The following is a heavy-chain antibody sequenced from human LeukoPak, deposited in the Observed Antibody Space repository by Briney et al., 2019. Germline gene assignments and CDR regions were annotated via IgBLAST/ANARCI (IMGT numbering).Heavy chain of an antibody. CDR1: GYTFTSYD. D-gene: IGHD3-3*01. J-gene: IGHJ5*02. CDR2: FDPEDGET. CDR3: ATARRSSHDFWSKWFDP. V-gene: IGHV1-24*01. Sequence: ASVKVSCKASGYTFTSYDINWVRQAPGKGLEWMGGFDPEDGETIYAQKFQGRVTMTEDTSTDTAYMELSSLRSEDTAVYYCATARRSSHDFWSKWFDPWGQGTLVTVSS.